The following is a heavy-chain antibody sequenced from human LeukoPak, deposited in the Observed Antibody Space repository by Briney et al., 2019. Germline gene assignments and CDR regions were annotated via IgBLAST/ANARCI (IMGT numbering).Heavy chain of an antibody. D-gene: IGHD3-10*01. J-gene: IGHJ4*02. CDR2: IYTSGST. CDR3: AGTRVTMVRGVTHNDY. CDR1: GGSISSGSYY. Sequence: KPSQTLSLTCTVSGGSISSGSYYWSWIRQPAGKGLEWIGRIYTSGSTNYNPSLKSRVTISVDASKNQFSLKLSSVTAADTAVYYCAGTRVTMVRGVTHNDYWGQGTLVTVSS. V-gene: IGHV4-61*02.